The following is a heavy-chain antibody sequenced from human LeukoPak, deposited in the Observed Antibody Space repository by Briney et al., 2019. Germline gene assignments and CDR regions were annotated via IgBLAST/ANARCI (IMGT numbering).Heavy chain of an antibody. D-gene: IGHD5-24*01. J-gene: IGHJ4*02. CDR3: ARSVKMPTIVH. V-gene: IGHV4-59*01. Sequence: SETLSLTCTVSGGSISSYYWSWIRQPPGKGLEWIGYIYYSGSTNYNPSLKSRVTISVDTSKNQFSLKLSSVTAADTAVYYCARSVKMPTIVHWGQGTLVTVSS. CDR2: IYYSGST. CDR1: GGSISSYY.